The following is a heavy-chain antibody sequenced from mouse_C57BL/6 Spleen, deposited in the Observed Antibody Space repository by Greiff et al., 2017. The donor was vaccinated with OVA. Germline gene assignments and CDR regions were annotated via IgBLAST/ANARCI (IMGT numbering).Heavy chain of an antibody. CDR1: GYTFTDYY. D-gene: IGHD2-2*01. Sequence: VMLVESGAELVRPGASVSLSCKASGYTFTDYYLNWVKQRSGQGLEWIARIYPGSGNTYYNEKFKGKATLTAEKSSSTAYMQLSSLTSEDAAVYFCARAEVTTVFAHWGKGTLVTVSA. V-gene: IGHV1-76*01. CDR3: ARAEVTTVFAH. CDR2: IYPGSGNT. J-gene: IGHJ3*01.